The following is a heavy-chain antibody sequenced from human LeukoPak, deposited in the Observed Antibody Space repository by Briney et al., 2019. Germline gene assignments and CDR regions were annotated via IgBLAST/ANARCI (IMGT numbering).Heavy chain of an antibody. J-gene: IGHJ5*02. V-gene: IGHV1-2*02. D-gene: IGHD3-10*01. CDR3: ATNVLVRDIINWFDP. CDR2: IKPNSGGT. Sequence: GASVKVSCKASGYTFTSYDINWVRQAPGQGLEWMGWIKPNSGGTRSAQKFQGRVTMTRDTSISTAYMELSSLRYDDTAVYYCATNVLVRDIINWFDPWGQGTLVTVSS. CDR1: GYTFTSYD.